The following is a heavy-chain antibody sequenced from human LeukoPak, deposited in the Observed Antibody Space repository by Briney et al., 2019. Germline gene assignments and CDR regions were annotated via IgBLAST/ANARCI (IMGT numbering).Heavy chain of an antibody. CDR1: GGTFSSYT. CDR2: IIPILGIA. CDR3: ARTDYGGYWFDP. Sequence: GSSVKVSYKASGGTFSSYTISWVRQAPGQGLEWMGRIIPILGIANYAQKFQGRVTITADKSTSTAYMELSSLRSEDTAVYYCARTDYGGYWFDPWGQGTLVTVSS. D-gene: IGHD4-17*01. V-gene: IGHV1-69*02. J-gene: IGHJ5*02.